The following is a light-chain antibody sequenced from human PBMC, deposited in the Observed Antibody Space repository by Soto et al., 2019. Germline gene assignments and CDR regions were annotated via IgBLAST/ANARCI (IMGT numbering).Light chain of an antibody. CDR1: SSDVGAYKF. CDR2: EVS. V-gene: IGLV2-8*01. CDR3: SSYAGNKKDV. J-gene: IGLJ1*01. Sequence: QSALTQPPSASGSPGQSVTISCTGTSSDVGAYKFVSWYQQHPGQAPKLILYEVSQRPSGVPDRFSGSKSDNTASLTVSGLQADDEADYYCSSYAGNKKDVFGGGTKVTVL.